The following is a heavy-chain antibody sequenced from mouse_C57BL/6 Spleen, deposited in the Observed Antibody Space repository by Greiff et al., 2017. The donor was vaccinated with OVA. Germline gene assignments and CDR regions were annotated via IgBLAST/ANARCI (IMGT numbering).Heavy chain of an antibody. V-gene: IGHV1-66*01. D-gene: IGHD1-1*01. J-gene: IGHJ2*01. CDR2: IYPGSGNT. Sequence: LVESGPELVKPGASVKISCKASGYSFTSYYIHWVKQRPGQGLEWIGWIYPGSGNTKYNEKFKGKATLTADTSSSTAYMQLSSLTSEDSAVYYCARGDYYGSSYGYWGQGTTLTVSS. CDR1: GYSFTSYY. CDR3: ARGDYYGSSYGY.